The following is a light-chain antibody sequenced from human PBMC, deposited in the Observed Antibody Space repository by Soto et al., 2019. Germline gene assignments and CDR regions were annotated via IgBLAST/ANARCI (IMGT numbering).Light chain of an antibody. CDR3: LQYSSYPWT. J-gene: IGKJ1*01. Sequence: DIQMTQSPSSLSASVGDRVTITCRASQDVRYDLGWYQQTPGKAPERLIYEASTLHRGVPSRFSGSGSGTEFTLTISSLQPEDFATYYCLQYSSYPWTFGQGTNVDIK. CDR2: EAS. CDR1: QDVRYD. V-gene: IGKV1-17*01.